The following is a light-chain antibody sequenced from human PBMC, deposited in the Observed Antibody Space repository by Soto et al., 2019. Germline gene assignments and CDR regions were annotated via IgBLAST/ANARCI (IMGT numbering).Light chain of an antibody. J-gene: IGKJ4*01. Sequence: VMTQSPATLSVSPGERATLSCRASQSVSSNLAWYQQKPGQAPRLLIYGASTRATGIPARFSGSGSGTEFTLTISSLQSEDFAVYYCQQYNNWPPSTFGGGTKVDIK. CDR1: QSVSSN. CDR3: QQYNNWPPST. V-gene: IGKV3-15*01. CDR2: GAS.